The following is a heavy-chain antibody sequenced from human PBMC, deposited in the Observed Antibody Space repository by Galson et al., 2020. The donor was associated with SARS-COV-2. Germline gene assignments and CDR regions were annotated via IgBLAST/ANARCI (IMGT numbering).Heavy chain of an antibody. J-gene: IGHJ4*02. Sequence: SETLSLTCTVSGGSISSSSYYWGWIRQPPGKGLEWIGSIYYSGSTYYNPSLKSRVTISVDTSKNQFSLKLSSVTAADTAVYYCAREPVAPAAIGGFDYWGQGTLVTVSS. D-gene: IGHD2-2*01. V-gene: IGHV4-39*07. CDR3: AREPVAPAAIGGFDY. CDR2: IYYSGST. CDR1: GGSISSSSYY.